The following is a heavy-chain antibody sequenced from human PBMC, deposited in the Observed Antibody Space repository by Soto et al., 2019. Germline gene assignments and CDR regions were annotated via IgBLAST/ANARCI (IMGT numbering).Heavy chain of an antibody. Sequence: QVQLVQSGAEVKRPGASVKVSCKSSGYTFTSYYIHWVRQAPGQGLEWMGIVNPSGGGTSYAQKFQGRVTMTRDTSTRTVYMELSSLRSEDTAMYYCARDRGYGGNSGNFGMDVWGQGTTVTVFS. J-gene: IGHJ6*02. CDR1: GYTFTSYY. CDR3: ARDRGYGGNSGNFGMDV. D-gene: IGHD4-17*01. CDR2: VNPSGGGT. V-gene: IGHV1-46*03.